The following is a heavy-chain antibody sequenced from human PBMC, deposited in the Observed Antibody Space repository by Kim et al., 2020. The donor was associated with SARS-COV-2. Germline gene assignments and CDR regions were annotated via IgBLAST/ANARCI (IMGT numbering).Heavy chain of an antibody. Sequence: YEAGSVKGRFAISRDNAKNSLYRQMNSLRDEDTAVYYCARSWFGEAFDPWGQGTLVTVSS. CDR3: ARSWFGEAFDP. J-gene: IGHJ5*02. D-gene: IGHD3-10*01. V-gene: IGHV3-48*02.